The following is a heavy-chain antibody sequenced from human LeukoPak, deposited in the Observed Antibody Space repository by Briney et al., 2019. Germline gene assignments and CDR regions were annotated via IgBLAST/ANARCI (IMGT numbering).Heavy chain of an antibody. Sequence: ASVKVSCKASGYTFTSYGISWVRQAPGQGLEWMGWISAYNGNTNYAQKLQDRVTMTTDTSTSTAYMELRSLRSDDTAVYYCARDRQYSSSWYLDAFDIWGQGTMVTVSS. CDR3: ARDRQYSSSWYLDAFDI. D-gene: IGHD6-13*01. CDR2: ISAYNGNT. J-gene: IGHJ3*02. CDR1: GYTFTSYG. V-gene: IGHV1-18*01.